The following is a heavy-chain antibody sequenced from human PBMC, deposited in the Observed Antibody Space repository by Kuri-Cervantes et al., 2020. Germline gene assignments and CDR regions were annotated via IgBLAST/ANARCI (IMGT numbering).Heavy chain of an antibody. V-gene: IGHV4-30-4*01. Sequence: SETLSLTCTVSGGSISSGDYYWSWIRQPPGKGLEWIGYIYHSGSTDYNPSLKSRVTISVDTPKNQFSLKLSSVTAADTAVYYCARLIRYCSGGSCYITDGYFQHWGQGTLVTVSS. CDR3: ARLIRYCSGGSCYITDGYFQH. CDR2: IYHSGST. D-gene: IGHD2-15*01. CDR1: GGSISSGDYY. J-gene: IGHJ1*01.